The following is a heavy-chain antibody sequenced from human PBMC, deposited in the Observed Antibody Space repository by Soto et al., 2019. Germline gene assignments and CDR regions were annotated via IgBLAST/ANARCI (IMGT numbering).Heavy chain of an antibody. CDR2: ISANDVGT. Sequence: HHAGSLRLSCEASGFTLRNYAMTWVRQAPGKGLEWVSLISANDVGTYYAESVKTRFTISTDQSRNTVYLQMDSLRADDTAIYYCAKAKNDYNWDNRPPFDYWGQGTLVTVST. D-gene: IGHD1-20*01. CDR3: AKAKNDYNWDNRPPFDY. CDR1: GFTLRNYA. J-gene: IGHJ4*02. V-gene: IGHV3-23*01.